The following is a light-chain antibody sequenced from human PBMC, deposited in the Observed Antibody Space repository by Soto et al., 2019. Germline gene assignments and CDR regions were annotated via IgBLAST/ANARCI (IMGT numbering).Light chain of an antibody. CDR2: DAS. CDR3: QQYNSYSPT. V-gene: IGKV1-5*01. Sequence: DIQMTQSPSTLSASVGDRVTITCRASQSISRWLAWHQQKPGKAPKLLIYDASSLESGVPSRFSGSGSGTEFTLTISSLQPDDFETYDCQQYNSYSPTFGQGTKVDIK. J-gene: IGKJ1*01. CDR1: QSISRW.